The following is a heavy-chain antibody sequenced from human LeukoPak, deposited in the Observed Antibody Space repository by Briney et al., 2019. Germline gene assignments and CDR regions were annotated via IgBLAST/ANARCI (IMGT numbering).Heavy chain of an antibody. V-gene: IGHV4-39*01. D-gene: IGHD6-19*01. CDR3: AQPLYSSGWHFDY. CDR1: GGSIRNTSYY. J-gene: IGHJ4*02. CDR2: IYYSGNT. Sequence: SETLSLTCTVSGGSIRNTSYYWAWIRQPPGKGLEWIGSIYYSGNTYYNPSLKSRVTISVDTSKSQFSLKLSSVTAADTAVYYCAQPLYSSGWHFDYWGQGTLVTVSS.